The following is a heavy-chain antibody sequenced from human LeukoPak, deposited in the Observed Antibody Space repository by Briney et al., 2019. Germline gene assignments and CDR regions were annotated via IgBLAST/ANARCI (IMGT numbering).Heavy chain of an antibody. D-gene: IGHD3-10*01. Sequence: SETLSLTCGVYGGSFRGYYWSWIRQPPGNGLEWIGEINHSGSTNYNPSLKSRVTISVDTSKNQFSLKLSSVTAADTAVYYCARTGTLRGYYDYWGQGTLVTVSS. CDR2: INHSGST. CDR1: GGSFRGYY. J-gene: IGHJ4*02. CDR3: ARTGTLRGYYDY. V-gene: IGHV4-34*01.